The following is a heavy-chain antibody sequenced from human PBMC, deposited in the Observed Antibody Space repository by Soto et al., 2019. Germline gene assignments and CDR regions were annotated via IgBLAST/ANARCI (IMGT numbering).Heavy chain of an antibody. Sequence: ASVKVSCKASGYTFTSYGISWVRQAPGQGLEWMGWISAYNGNTNYAQKLQGRVTMTTDTSTSTAYMELRSLRSDDTAVYYCARDVTGTNNYYYGMDVCGQRTTVTVSS. CDR1: GYTFTSYG. V-gene: IGHV1-18*04. CDR2: ISAYNGNT. J-gene: IGHJ6*02. CDR3: ARDVTGTNNYYYGMDV. D-gene: IGHD1-7*01.